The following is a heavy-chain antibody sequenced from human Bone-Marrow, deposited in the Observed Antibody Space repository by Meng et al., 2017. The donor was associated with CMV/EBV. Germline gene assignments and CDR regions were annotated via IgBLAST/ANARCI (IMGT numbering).Heavy chain of an antibody. J-gene: IGHJ4*02. CDR3: AIRRDGYNTYYFDY. CDR1: GGSFSGYY. CDR2: INHSGST. Sequence: SETLSLTCAVYGGSFSGYYWSWIRQPPGKGLEWIGEINHSGSTNYNPSLKSRVTISVHTSKNQFSLKLSSVTAADTAVYYCAIRRDGYNTYYFDYWGQGTRVTVSS. D-gene: IGHD5-24*01. V-gene: IGHV4-34*01.